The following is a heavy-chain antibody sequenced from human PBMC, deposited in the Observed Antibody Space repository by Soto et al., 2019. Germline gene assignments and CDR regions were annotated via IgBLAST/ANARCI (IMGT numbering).Heavy chain of an antibody. J-gene: IGHJ4*02. D-gene: IGHD3-16*01. CDR3: ARMRGLGETAPYFAY. Sequence: QVQLQESGAGLVRPSETLSLTCSVSGGSISDYQWNWIRQSPGKGLEWIGDIYYSGRTNYNPSLKIRVTISIDTSTKPFSLRLRSVTAADTAVYSCARMRGLGETAPYFAYWGQGTLVTVSS. CDR2: IYYSGRT. CDR1: GGSISDYQ. V-gene: IGHV4-59*01.